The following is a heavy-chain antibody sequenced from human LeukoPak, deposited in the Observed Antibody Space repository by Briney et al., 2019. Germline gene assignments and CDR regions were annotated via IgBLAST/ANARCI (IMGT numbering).Heavy chain of an antibody. J-gene: IGHJ4*02. CDR2: IYYSGST. Sequence: SETLSLTCTVSGGSISSSSYYWGCIRQPPGKGLECIGSIYYSGSTYYNPSLKSRVTISVDTSKNQFSLKLSSVTAADTAVYYCARPRISSSWPRGYYFDYWGQGTLVTVSS. V-gene: IGHV4-39*01. CDR3: ARPRISSSWPRGYYFDY. CDR1: GGSISSSSYY. D-gene: IGHD6-13*01.